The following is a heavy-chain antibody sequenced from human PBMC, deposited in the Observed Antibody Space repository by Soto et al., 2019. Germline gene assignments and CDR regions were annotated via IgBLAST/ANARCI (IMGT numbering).Heavy chain of an antibody. CDR1: GYTFTSYG. CDR3: ARMVIGYGDYKPLDY. Sequence: ASVKVSCKASGYTFTSYGISWVRQAPGQGLEWMGWISAYNGNTNYAQKLQGRVTMTTDTSTSTAYMELRSLRSDDTAVYYCARMVIGYGDYKPLDYWGQGTLVTVSS. V-gene: IGHV1-18*01. D-gene: IGHD4-17*01. J-gene: IGHJ4*02. CDR2: ISAYNGNT.